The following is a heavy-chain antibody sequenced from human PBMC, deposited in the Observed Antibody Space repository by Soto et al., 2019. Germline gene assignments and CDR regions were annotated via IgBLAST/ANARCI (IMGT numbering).Heavy chain of an antibody. Sequence: PSETLSLTCTVSGGSISSGGYYWSWIRQHPGTGLEWIGHISYSGSTYYNTSLKSRVTISVDTSRNQFSLIVNSVTAADTAVYYCARGRRYFDWLLTNWFDPWGQGTLVTVSS. CDR1: GGSISSGGYY. D-gene: IGHD3-9*01. CDR2: ISYSGST. V-gene: IGHV4-31*03. J-gene: IGHJ5*02. CDR3: ARGRRYFDWLLTNWFDP.